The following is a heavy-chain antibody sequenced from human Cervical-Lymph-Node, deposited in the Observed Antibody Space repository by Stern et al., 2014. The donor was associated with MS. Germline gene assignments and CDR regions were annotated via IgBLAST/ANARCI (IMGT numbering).Heavy chain of an antibody. V-gene: IGHV3-53*01. D-gene: IGHD1-1*01. CDR1: GFTASWDY. CDR3: ARDTSSPERSDW. CDR2: ITNVGST. J-gene: IGHJ4*02. Sequence: VQLVQSGGGVLQPGGSLRLSCKASGFTASWDYMTLVRQAPGNGLEWVSLITNVGSTFYTDSVKGRFTISRDDSKNTVYLHMTSLRAEDTAMYYCARDTSSPERSDWWGQGTLVTVSS.